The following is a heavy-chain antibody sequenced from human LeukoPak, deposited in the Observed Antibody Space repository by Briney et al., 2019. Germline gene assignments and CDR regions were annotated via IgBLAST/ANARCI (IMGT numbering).Heavy chain of an antibody. J-gene: IGHJ5*02. D-gene: IGHD1-1*01. Sequence: GEPLKISCKGSGYTFTSWWIGWVRQMPGKGLEWMGIIYPGNSDTRYSPSFQGQVTISADRSISTAYLQWSSLTASDTAIYYCARHGGYTWNDIYFDPWGQGTLVTVSS. V-gene: IGHV5-51*01. CDR3: ARHGGYTWNDIYFDP. CDR1: GYTFTSWW. CDR2: IYPGNSDT.